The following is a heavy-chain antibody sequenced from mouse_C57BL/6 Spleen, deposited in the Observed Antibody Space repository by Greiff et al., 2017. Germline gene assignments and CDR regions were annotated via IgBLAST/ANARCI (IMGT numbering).Heavy chain of an antibody. Sequence: EVKLQESEGGLVQPGSSMKLSCTASGFTFSDYYMAWVRQVPEKGLEWVANINYDGSSTYYLDSLKSRFIISRDNAKNIRYLQMSSLKSEDRATYYGARPDDYGSSYGYGYFDVWGTGTTVTVSS. CDR1: GFTFSDYY. V-gene: IGHV5-16*01. CDR2: INYDGSST. D-gene: IGHD1-1*01. CDR3: ARPDDYGSSYGYGYFDV. J-gene: IGHJ1*03.